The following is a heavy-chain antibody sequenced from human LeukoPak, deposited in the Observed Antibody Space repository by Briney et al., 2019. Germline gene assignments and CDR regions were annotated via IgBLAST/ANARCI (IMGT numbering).Heavy chain of an antibody. CDR1: GDSISSGGYY. Sequence: PSETLSLTCTVSGDSISSGGYYWSWIRQHPGKGLEWIGHIFYSGNTLYNPSLESRLTMSVDTSKNQFSLKLSSATAADTAVYYCARVGIALAGTKYYFANWGQGTLSPSPQ. V-gene: IGHV4-31*03. J-gene: IGHJ4*02. D-gene: IGHD6-19*01. CDR2: IFYSGNT. CDR3: ARVGIALAGTKYYFAN.